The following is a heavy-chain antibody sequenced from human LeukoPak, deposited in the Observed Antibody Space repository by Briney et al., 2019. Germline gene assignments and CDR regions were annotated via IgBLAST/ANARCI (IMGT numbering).Heavy chain of an antibody. CDR1: GFTFSSYS. CDR3: ARVDYGDNIFDY. Sequence: GGSLRLSCAASGFTFSSYSMNWVRQAPGKGLEWVSVIYGGGSTFYADSVKGRFTISRHNSKNTLYLQMNSLRGEDTAVYYCARVDYGDNIFDYWGQGTLVTVSS. J-gene: IGHJ4*02. CDR2: IYGGGST. V-gene: IGHV3-53*04. D-gene: IGHD4-17*01.